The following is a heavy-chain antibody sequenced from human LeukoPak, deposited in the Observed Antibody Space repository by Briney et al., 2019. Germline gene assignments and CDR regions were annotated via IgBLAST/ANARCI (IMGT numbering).Heavy chain of an antibody. D-gene: IGHD1-26*01. Sequence: PGGSLRLSCAASGFNFGSYSMTWVRQAPGKGLEWVSVISADSATTFYADSVKGRFTISRDNAKNTVFLQMNSLRAEDTAVYYCAKPSGSGFDYWGQGTLVTVSS. CDR3: AKPSGSGFDY. V-gene: IGHV3-23*01. CDR1: GFNFGSYS. CDR2: ISADSATT. J-gene: IGHJ4*02.